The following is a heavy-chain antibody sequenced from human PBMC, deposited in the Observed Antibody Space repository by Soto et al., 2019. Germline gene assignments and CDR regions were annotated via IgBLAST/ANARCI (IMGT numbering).Heavy chain of an antibody. Sequence: SETLSLTCAVYGGSFSGYYWSWIRQPPGKGLEWIGEINHSGSTSYNPSLKSRVTISVDTSKNQFSLKLSSVTAADTAVYYCARGVRGGYRYGYKGIDYWGQGTMVTVSS. CDR3: ARGVRGGYRYGYKGIDY. D-gene: IGHD5-18*01. CDR2: INHSGST. CDR1: GGSFSGYY. V-gene: IGHV4-34*01. J-gene: IGHJ4*02.